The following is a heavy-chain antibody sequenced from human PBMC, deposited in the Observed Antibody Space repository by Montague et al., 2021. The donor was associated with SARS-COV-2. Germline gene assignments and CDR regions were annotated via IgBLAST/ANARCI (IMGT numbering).Heavy chain of an antibody. CDR2: VSHTEST. V-gene: IGHV4-59*12. Sequence: SETLSLTCTVSGGSFSTYYWTWIRQTPGKGLEWIGYVSHTESTNYNPSLQSRVSMFVDSSKSQFSLELRSVTAADTAIYYCARSRIGNHLYGMDVWGQGTTVTVSS. D-gene: IGHD3-22*01. CDR3: ARSRIGNHLYGMDV. J-gene: IGHJ6*02. CDR1: GGSFSTYY.